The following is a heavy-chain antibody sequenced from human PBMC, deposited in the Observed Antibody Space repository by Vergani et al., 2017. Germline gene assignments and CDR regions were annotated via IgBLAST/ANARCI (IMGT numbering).Heavy chain of an antibody. J-gene: IGHJ4*02. CDR1: GLTLGNYN. Sequence: QVQLVESGGGGVQRGGSLRLPCATSGLTLGNYNMQWTRQGPGRGLEFVAFLKFDGSIQYYADSVKGRFTLSRDFSKNTLYLQMNSLRTDDTATYYCAKHFRGWGIDYWGQGTQVIVSS. D-gene: IGHD3-16*01. V-gene: IGHV3-30*02. CDR2: LKFDGSIQ. CDR3: AKHFRGWGIDY.